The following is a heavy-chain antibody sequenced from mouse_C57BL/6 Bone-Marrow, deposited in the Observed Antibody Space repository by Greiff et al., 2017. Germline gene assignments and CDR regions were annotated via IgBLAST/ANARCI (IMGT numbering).Heavy chain of an antibody. Sequence: QVQLQQSGAELVRPGTSVKVSCKASGYAFTNYLIEWVKQRPGQGLEWIGVINPGSGGTNYNEKFQGKETLTADKSSSTAYLQLSSLTSEDSAVYFCARPSYYYGSSSLDYGGQGTTLTVSS. D-gene: IGHD1-1*01. V-gene: IGHV1-54*01. CDR1: GYAFTNYL. J-gene: IGHJ2*01. CDR3: ARPSYYYGSSSLDY. CDR2: INPGSGGT.